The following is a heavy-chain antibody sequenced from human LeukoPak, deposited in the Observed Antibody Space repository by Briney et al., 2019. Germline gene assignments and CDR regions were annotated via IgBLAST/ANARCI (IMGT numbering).Heavy chain of an antibody. V-gene: IGHV1-8*01. J-gene: IGHJ2*01. D-gene: IGHD1-26*01. CDR3: ARGSSIFEWELLMRYWYFDL. Sequence: ASVKVSCKASGYTFTSYDINRVRQATGQGLEWMGWMNPNSGNTGYAQKFQGRVTMTRNTSISTAYMELSSLRSEDTAVYYCARGSSIFEWELLMRYWYFDLWGRGTLVTVSS. CDR2: MNPNSGNT. CDR1: GYTFTSYD.